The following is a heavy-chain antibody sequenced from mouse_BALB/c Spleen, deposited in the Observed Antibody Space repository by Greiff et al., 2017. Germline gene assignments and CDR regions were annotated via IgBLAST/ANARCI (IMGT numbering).Heavy chain of an antibody. CDR3: ARVEHDGVYAMDY. CDR2: ISSGGSYT. CDR1: GFTFSSYA. V-gene: IGHV5-9-4*01. J-gene: IGHJ4*01. D-gene: IGHD2-12*01. Sequence: EVKVVESGGGLVKPGGSLKLSCAASGFTFSSYAMSWVRQSPEKRLEWVAEISSGGSYTYYPDTVTGRFTISRDNAKNTLYLEMSSLRSEDTAMYYCARVEHDGVYAMDYWGQGTSVTVSS.